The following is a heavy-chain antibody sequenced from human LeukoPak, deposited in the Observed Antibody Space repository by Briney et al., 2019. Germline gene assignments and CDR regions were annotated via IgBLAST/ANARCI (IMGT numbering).Heavy chain of an antibody. D-gene: IGHD3-10*01. CDR2: ISGSGGST. CDR1: GFTFSSYS. CDR3: AKALWFGELYAFDI. J-gene: IGHJ3*02. Sequence: PGGSLRLSCAASGFTFSSYSMNWVRQAPGKGLEWVSAISGSGGSTYYADSVKGRFTISRDNSKNTLYLQMNSLRAEDTAVYYCAKALWFGELYAFDIWGQGTMVTVSS. V-gene: IGHV3-23*01.